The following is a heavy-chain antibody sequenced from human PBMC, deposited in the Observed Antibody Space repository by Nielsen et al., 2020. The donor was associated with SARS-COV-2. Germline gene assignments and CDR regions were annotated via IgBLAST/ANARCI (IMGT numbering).Heavy chain of an antibody. CDR1: RYTFTSYA. D-gene: IGHD4-17*01. Sequence: ASVKVSCKASRYTFTSYAMHWVRQAPGQRLEWMGWINAGNGNTKYSQKFQGRVTITRDTSASTAYMELSSLRSEDTAVYYCARANTVTTHYWYFDLWGRGTLVTVSS. J-gene: IGHJ2*01. V-gene: IGHV1-3*01. CDR2: INAGNGNT. CDR3: ARANTVTTHYWYFDL.